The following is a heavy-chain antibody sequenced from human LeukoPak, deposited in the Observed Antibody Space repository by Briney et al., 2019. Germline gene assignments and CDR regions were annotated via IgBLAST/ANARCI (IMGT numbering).Heavy chain of an antibody. D-gene: IGHD3-22*01. Sequence: GGSLRLSCAASGFTFSSFEMHWVRQPPGKGLEWVAVVSHDGSNQYYADSVRGRFTISRDNPKNTVYLQMNSLRTEDTAIYYCARRYYYDNSGYYYAVDYWGQGTLVTVSS. V-gene: IGHV3-30-3*01. CDR1: GFTFSSFE. J-gene: IGHJ4*02. CDR2: VSHDGSNQ. CDR3: ARRYYYDNSGYYYAVDY.